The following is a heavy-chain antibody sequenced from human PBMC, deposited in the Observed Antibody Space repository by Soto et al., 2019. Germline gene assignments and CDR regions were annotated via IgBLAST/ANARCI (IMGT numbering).Heavy chain of an antibody. J-gene: IGHJ6*02. CDR2: ISGSGGST. CDR3: AKDLFPARDSLYGLDV. CDR1: GFTFNTYA. D-gene: IGHD2-2*02. Sequence: EVQLLESGGGLVQPGGSLRLSCAASGFTFNTYAMSWVRQAPGKGLEWVSSISGSGGSTYYADSVKGRFTVSRDNSKNTLDLQMISLRVEDTALYYCAKDLFPARDSLYGLDVWGQGTTVTVSS. V-gene: IGHV3-23*01.